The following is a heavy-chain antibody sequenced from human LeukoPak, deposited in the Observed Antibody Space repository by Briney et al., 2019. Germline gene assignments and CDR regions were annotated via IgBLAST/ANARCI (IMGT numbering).Heavy chain of an antibody. CDR3: ARNTTHYYDTATRRGGAFDY. D-gene: IGHD3-22*01. CDR2: IYYSGST. J-gene: IGHJ4*02. CDR1: GGSISSSSYY. V-gene: IGHV4-39*01. Sequence: SETLSLTCTVSGGSISSSSYYWGWIRQPRGKGLEWIGSIYYSGSTYYNPSLKSRVTISVDTSKNQFSLKLSSVTAADTAVYYCARNTTHYYDTATRRGGAFDYWGQGTLVTVSS.